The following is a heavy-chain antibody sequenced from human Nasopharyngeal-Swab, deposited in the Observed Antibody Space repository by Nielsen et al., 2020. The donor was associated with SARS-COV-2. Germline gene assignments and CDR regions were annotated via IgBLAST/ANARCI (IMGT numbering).Heavy chain of an antibody. V-gene: IGHV3-23*01. J-gene: IGHJ4*02. Sequence: GESLKISCAASGFTFSSYAMSWVRQAPGKGLEWVSAISGSGGSTYYADSVKGRFTISRDNSKNTLYLQMNSLRAEDTAVYYCAKGATVVTSLDYWGQGTLVTVSS. CDR2: ISGSGGST. D-gene: IGHD4-23*01. CDR1: GFTFSSYA. CDR3: AKGATVVTSLDY.